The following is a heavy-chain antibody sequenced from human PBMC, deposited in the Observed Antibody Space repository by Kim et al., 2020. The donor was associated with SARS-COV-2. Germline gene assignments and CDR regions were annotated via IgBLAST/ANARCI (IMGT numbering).Heavy chain of an antibody. D-gene: IGHD3-16*01. Sequence: SETLSLTCTVSGASIKDYYWSWIRQSPNKGLEWIGYIQHTGNTHYNPSLESRVSISMDMSKKQFSLKLNSVTAADTAVYYCAQPYTSSPYSPHLNWSPGTLVTVSS. J-gene: IGHJ4*02. CDR3: AQPYTSSPYSPHLN. CDR2: IQHTGNT. CDR1: GASIKDYY. V-gene: IGHV4-59*03.